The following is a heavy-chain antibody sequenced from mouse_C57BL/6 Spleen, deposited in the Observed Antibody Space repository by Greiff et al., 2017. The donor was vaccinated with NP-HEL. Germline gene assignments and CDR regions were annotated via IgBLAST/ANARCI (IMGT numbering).Heavy chain of an antibody. CDR1: GYTFTDYE. D-gene: IGHD2-2*01. Sequence: QVQLQQSGAELVRPGASVTLSCKASGYTFTDYEMHWVKQTPVHGLEWIGAIDPETGGTAYNQKFKGKAILTADKSSSTAYMELRSLTSEDSAVYYCTDGYGYFDYWGQGTTLTVSS. V-gene: IGHV1-15*01. CDR2: IDPETGGT. CDR3: TDGYGYFDY. J-gene: IGHJ2*01.